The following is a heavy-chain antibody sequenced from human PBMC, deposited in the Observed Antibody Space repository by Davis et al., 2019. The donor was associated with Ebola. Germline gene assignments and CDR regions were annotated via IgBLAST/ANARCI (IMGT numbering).Heavy chain of an antibody. J-gene: IGHJ6*02. V-gene: IGHV4-34*01. CDR1: GGSFSGYY. CDR3: ARGSARHQGLYYYGMDV. Sequence: SETLSLTCAVYGGSFSGYYWSWIRQPPGKGLEWIGEINHSGSPNYNPSLKSRVTISVDTSKNQFSLKLSSVTAADTAVYYCARGSARHQGLYYYGMDVWGQGTTVTVSS. D-gene: IGHD6-6*01. CDR2: INHSGSP.